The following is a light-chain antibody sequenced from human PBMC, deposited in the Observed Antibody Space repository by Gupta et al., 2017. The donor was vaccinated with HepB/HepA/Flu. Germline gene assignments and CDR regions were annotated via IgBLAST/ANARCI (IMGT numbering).Light chain of an antibody. CDR3: ASYTTTDTPVV. Sequence: QSALTQPASVSGSPGQSITISCTGAGTDVVSWYQEHPGKAPKLIIYDVSSRPSGASNRFSGSKSGNTASLTISGLQAEDEADYYCASYTTTDTPVVFGTGTKLTVL. J-gene: IGLJ2*01. CDR2: DVS. V-gene: IGLV2-14*03. CDR1: GTDV.